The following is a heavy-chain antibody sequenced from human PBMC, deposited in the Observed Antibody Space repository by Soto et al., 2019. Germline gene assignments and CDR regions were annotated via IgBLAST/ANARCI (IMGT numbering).Heavy chain of an antibody. D-gene: IGHD3-10*01. V-gene: IGHV3-23*01. CDR2: ISGSGGST. CDR3: AKDRGVVRGVIIKSYYGMDV. J-gene: IGHJ6*02. Sequence: PVGSLRLSCAASGFTFSSYAMSWVRQAPGKGLEWVSAISGSGGSTYYADSVKGRFTISRDNSKNTLYLQMNSLRAEDTAVYYCAKDRGVVRGVIIKSYYGMDVWGQGTTVTVSS. CDR1: GFTFSSYA.